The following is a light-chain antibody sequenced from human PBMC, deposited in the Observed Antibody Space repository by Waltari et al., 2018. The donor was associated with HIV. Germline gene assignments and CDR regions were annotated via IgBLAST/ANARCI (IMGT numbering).Light chain of an antibody. CDR1: SRDVFDFTY. V-gene: IGLV2-11*01. Sequence: QSAPTPPRSVSASPVQHVTIPCSGTSRDVFDFTYLSWYQHHPAEAPRLMIYDVNKRPSGVPDRFSGSKSGNTASLTISGLQVEDEADYYCCSYAGSNTYEVLGSGTEVTVL. CDR2: DVN. J-gene: IGLJ1*01. CDR3: CSYAGSNTYEV.